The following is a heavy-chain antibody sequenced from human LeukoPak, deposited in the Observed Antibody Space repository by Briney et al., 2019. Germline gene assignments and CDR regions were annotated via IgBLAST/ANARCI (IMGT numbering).Heavy chain of an antibody. D-gene: IGHD7-27*01. CDR1: GXTFSNYW. CDR2: IKTDGSST. CDR3: SRELAWGPADY. V-gene: IGHV3-74*01. J-gene: IGHJ4*02. Sequence: PGGSLGLSWAASGXTFSNYWMHWVRQAPGKGLVWVSRIKTDGSSTFYADSVKGRFTISRDNAKNTMYLQMNSLRVEDTAVYYCSRELAWGPADYWGQGTLVTVSS.